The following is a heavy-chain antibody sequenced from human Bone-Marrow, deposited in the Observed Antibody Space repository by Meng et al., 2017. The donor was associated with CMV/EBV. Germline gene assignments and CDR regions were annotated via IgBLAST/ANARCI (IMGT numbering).Heavy chain of an antibody. D-gene: IGHD2-2*01. CDR3: ARGVVPAARPGYYYGMVV. V-gene: IGHV3-48*03. CDR2: ISTSGSPI. J-gene: IGHJ6*01. CDR1: GFTFSTYE. Sequence: GESLKISCVASGFTFSTYEMNWVRQAPGKGLEWVSYISTSGSPIYHADSVKGRFTISRDNAKNSLYLQMNSLRAEDTAVYYCARGVVPAARPGYYYGMVVWGQGTTVTVSS.